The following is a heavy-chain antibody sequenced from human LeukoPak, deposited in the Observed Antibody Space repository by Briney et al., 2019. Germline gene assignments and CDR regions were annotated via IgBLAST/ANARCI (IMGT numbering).Heavy chain of an antibody. CDR3: AKGYVNYYYYGMDV. D-gene: IGHD3-16*01. J-gene: IGHJ6*02. Sequence: EGSLRLSCAASGFTFSSYAMSWVRQAPGKGLEWVSAISGSGGSTYYADSVKGRFTISRDNSKNTLYLQMNSLRAEDTAVYYCAKGYVNYYYYGMDVWGQGTTVTVSS. CDR2: ISGSGGST. CDR1: GFTFSSYA. V-gene: IGHV3-23*01.